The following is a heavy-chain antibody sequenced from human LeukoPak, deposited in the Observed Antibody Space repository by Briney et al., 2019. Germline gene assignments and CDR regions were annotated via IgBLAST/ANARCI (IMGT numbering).Heavy chain of an antibody. Sequence: GESLKISCKGSGYSFSSYYIAWVRRMPGKGLDWMGIIDPTDSHTRYSPSFQGHVTISADKSINAAYLQWSSLKASDTAMYYCARSEWLLPRGGFDFWGQGTRVVVSS. V-gene: IGHV5-51*01. CDR3: ARSEWLLPRGGFDF. CDR1: GYSFSSYY. J-gene: IGHJ4*02. CDR2: IDPTDSHT. D-gene: IGHD3-3*01.